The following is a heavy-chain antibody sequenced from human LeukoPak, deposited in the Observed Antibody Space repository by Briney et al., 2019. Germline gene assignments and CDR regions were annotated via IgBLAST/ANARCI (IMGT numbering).Heavy chain of an antibody. CDR2: IYYSGST. Sequence: SQTLSLTCTVSGGSISSGDYYWSWIRQPLGKGLEWIGYIYYSGSTYYNPSLKSRVTISVDTSKNQFSLKLSSVTAADTAVYYCARGGGYYYDSSGYIPPTDWYFDLWGRGTLVTVSS. CDR1: GGSISSGDYY. D-gene: IGHD3-22*01. V-gene: IGHV4-30-4*01. CDR3: ARGGGYYYDSSGYIPPTDWYFDL. J-gene: IGHJ2*01.